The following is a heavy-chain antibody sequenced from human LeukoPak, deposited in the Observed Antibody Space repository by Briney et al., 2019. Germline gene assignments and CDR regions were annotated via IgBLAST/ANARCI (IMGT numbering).Heavy chain of an antibody. CDR1: GGSFSGYY. CDR3: ARGGGYDLWSGYGYYGMDV. V-gene: IGHV4-34*01. J-gene: IGHJ6*02. D-gene: IGHD3-3*01. Sequence: SETLSLTCAVYGGSFSGYYWSWIRQPPGKGLEWIGEINHSGSTNYNPSLKSRVTISVDTSKNQFSLKLSSVTAADTAVYYCARGGGYDLWSGYGYYGMDVWGQGTTVTVSS. CDR2: INHSGST.